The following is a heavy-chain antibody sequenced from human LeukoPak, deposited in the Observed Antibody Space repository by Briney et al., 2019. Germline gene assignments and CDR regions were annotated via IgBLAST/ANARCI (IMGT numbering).Heavy chain of an antibody. CDR3: AREGSYDFWSGYPH. CDR2: ISSSSSYI. CDR1: GFTFSSYS. J-gene: IGHJ4*02. D-gene: IGHD3-3*01. Sequence: PGGSLRLSCPASGFTFSSYSMNWVRQAPGKGLEWVSSISSSSSYIYYADSVKGRFTISRDNAKNSLYLQMNSLRAEDTAVYYCAREGSYDFWSGYPHWGQGTLVTVSS. V-gene: IGHV3-21*01.